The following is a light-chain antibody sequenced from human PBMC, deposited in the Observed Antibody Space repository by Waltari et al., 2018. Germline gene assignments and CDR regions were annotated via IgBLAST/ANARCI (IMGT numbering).Light chain of an antibody. CDR3: QQYYNTPFT. CDR2: WAS. V-gene: IGKV4-1*01. J-gene: IGKJ3*01. Sequence: DIVMTQSPDSLAVSLGERATINCKPSQSVLYSSNNKNYLAWYQQKPGQPPKLLIYWASTRESGVPDRFSGSGSGTDFTLTINSLQAEDVAVYYCQQYYNTPFTFAPGTKV. CDR1: QSVLYSSNNKNY.